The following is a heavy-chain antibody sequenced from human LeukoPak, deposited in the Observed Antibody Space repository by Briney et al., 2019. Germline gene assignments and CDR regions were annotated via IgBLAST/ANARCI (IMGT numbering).Heavy chain of an antibody. V-gene: IGHV5-51*01. D-gene: IGHD6-13*01. CDR1: GYRLTNNW. Sequence: GESLKISCKISGYRLTNNWIGWVRQVPGKGLEWMGLIYPGDSDTRYSPSFQGQVTFSVDTSISTAYLQLSGLRASDTAIYYCVRFGLTSSLDYWGQGTLVTVSS. J-gene: IGHJ4*02. CDR3: VRFGLTSSLDY. CDR2: IYPGDSDT.